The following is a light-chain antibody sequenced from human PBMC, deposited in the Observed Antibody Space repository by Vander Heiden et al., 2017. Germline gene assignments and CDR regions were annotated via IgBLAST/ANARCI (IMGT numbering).Light chain of an antibody. CDR1: SSDIGSYNR. CDR3: NSYTTNNTLV. V-gene: IGLV2-18*02. Sequence: QSALTQPPSVSGSPGPSVTISCTGTSSDIGSYNRVSWYQQAPGTAPKLIIYEVTNRPSGVPGRFSASKSGNTASLTISGLQADDEADYYCNSYTTNNTLVFGGGTKLTVL. CDR2: EVT. J-gene: IGLJ2*01.